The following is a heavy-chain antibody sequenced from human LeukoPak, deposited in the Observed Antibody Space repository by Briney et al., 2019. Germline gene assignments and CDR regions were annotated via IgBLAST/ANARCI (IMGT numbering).Heavy chain of an antibody. CDR3: AREENAVFDY. CDR1: GRSISSYY. D-gene: IGHD2-2*01. CDR2: IYYSGST. V-gene: IGHV4-59*01. J-gene: IGHJ4*02. Sequence: PSDTLSLTCTVSGRSISSYYGSWIRQPTGKGLEWIGYIYYSGSTNYNPFLKSRITISVDTSKNQFSLKLSSVTAADTAVYYCAREENAVFDYWGQGTLVTVSS.